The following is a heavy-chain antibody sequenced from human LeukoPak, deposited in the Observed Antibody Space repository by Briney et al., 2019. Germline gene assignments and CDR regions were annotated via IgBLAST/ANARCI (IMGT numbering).Heavy chain of an antibody. Sequence: GGSLRLSCAASRFTFTTYSMNWVRQAPGKGLEWVSSISSSGSHIYYADSVKGRFTVSRDNAKNSLYLQMNSLRVEDTAVYYCARSNGSDWNPFDDWGQGTLVSVSS. V-gene: IGHV3-21*01. CDR3: ARSNGSDWNPFDD. D-gene: IGHD1-1*01. J-gene: IGHJ4*02. CDR2: ISSSGSHI. CDR1: RFTFTTYS.